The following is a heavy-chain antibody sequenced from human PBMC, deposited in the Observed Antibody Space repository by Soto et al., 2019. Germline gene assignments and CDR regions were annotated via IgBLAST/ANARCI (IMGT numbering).Heavy chain of an antibody. CDR2: IYYSGST. D-gene: IGHD1-26*01. CDR3: ARERRRGTTKVKSFDY. J-gene: IGHJ4*02. CDR1: GGSISSGDYY. V-gene: IGHV4-30-4*01. Sequence: KPSETLSLTCTVSGGSISSGDYYWSWIRQPPGKGLEWIGYIYYSGSTYYNPSLKSRVTISVDTSKNQFSLKLSSVTAADTAVYYCARERRRGTTKVKSFDYWGQGTLVTVSS.